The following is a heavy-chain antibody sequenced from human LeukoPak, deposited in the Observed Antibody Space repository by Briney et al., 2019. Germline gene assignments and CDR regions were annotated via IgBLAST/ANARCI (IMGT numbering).Heavy chain of an antibody. Sequence: SETLSLTCTVSGGSISNENYYWGWVRQPPGKGLEWIATIYYTGSTYYNLSLKSRVTLSVDTSKNQFSLKLTSVTAADTAVYYCARRLDYYDSSGYCREVFDYWGQGTLVTVSS. CDR2: IYYTGST. J-gene: IGHJ4*02. D-gene: IGHD3-22*01. V-gene: IGHV4-39*01. CDR1: GGSISNENYY. CDR3: ARRLDYYDSSGYCREVFDY.